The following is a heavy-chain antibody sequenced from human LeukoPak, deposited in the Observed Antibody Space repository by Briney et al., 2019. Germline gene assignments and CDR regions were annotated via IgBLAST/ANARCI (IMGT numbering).Heavy chain of an antibody. CDR2: IYYSGST. CDR1: GGSISSGGYY. CDR3: ARDRTDYRSAFDI. D-gene: IGHD4-11*01. V-gene: IGHV4-31*03. Sequence: SETLSLTCTVSGGSISSGGYYWSWIRQHPGKGLEWIGYIYYSGSTYYNPSLKSRVAISVDASKNQFSLKLSSVTAADTAVYYCARDRTDYRSAFDIWGQGTMVTVSS. J-gene: IGHJ3*02.